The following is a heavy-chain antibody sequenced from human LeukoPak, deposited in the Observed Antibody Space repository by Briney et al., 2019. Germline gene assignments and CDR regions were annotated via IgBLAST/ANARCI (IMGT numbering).Heavy chain of an antibody. D-gene: IGHD6-19*01. J-gene: IGHJ4*02. CDR2: IRYDGSNK. V-gene: IGHV3-30*02. Sequence: GGSLRLSCAASGFTFSSYAMHWVRQAPGKGLEWVAFIRYDGSNKYYADSVKGRFTISRDNSKNPLYLQMNSLRAEDTAVYYCAKPLGEQWLVQDWGQGTLVTVSS. CDR3: AKPLGEQWLVQD. CDR1: GFTFSSYA.